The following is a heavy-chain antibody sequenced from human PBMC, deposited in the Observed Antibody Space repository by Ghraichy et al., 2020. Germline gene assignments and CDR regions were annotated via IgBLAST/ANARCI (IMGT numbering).Heavy chain of an antibody. V-gene: IGHV3-30*04. CDR2: ISHDGSDT. Sequence: GGSLRLSCAASGFTFSYYPMHWVRQAPGKGLEWVAVISHDGSDTYYADSVKGRFTISRDNSENTLFLQINSLSSEDTAVYHCARDHHLGGDYYYYGMDVWGQGTTVTVSS. CDR3: ARDHHLGGDYYYYGMDV. D-gene: IGHD3-16*01. CDR1: GFTFSYYP. J-gene: IGHJ6*02.